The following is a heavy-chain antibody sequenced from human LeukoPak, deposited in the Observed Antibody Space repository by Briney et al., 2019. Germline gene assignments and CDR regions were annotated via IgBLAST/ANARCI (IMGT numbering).Heavy chain of an antibody. V-gene: IGHV1-46*01. J-gene: IGHJ4*02. Sequence: GASVKVSCKASGFTFTDYHMHWVRQAPGQGLEWVALIKGTGDSPDYAQKFQGRVTVTCDTSTSTAYLELRSLKLEDTAVYYCARAPAGTLDFWGQGTLVTVSS. D-gene: IGHD6-13*01. CDR2: IKGTGDSP. CDR1: GFTFTDYH. CDR3: ARAPAGTLDF.